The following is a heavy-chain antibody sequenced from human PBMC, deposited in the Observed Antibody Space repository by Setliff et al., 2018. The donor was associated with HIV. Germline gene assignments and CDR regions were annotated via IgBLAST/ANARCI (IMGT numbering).Heavy chain of an antibody. CDR1: GDSFTNYA. Sequence: ASVKVSCKASGDSFTNYAVNWVRQAPGQGLEWIGGIGPIFQAPKYAQKFRGRVTISADGSASTVYMEMSSLRFEDTAVYYCAAGPGYSCGVGLDSYMSIWDKGTTVTVSS. CDR3: AAGPGYSCGVGLDSYMSI. CDR2: IGPIFQAP. D-gene: IGHD5-18*01. V-gene: IGHV1-69*13. J-gene: IGHJ6*03.